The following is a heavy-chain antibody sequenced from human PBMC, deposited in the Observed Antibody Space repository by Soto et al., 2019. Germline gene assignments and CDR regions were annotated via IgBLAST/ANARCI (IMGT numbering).Heavy chain of an antibody. Sequence: SETLSLTCTVSGGSISSYYCSCSRQPPFKGREWIVYIYYSGSTNYNPSLKSRVTISVDTSKNQFSPKLSSVTAADTAVYYCARAPVVPAAIYPGGMDVWGQGTTVTVSS. CDR3: ARAPVVPAAIYPGGMDV. J-gene: IGHJ6*02. V-gene: IGHV4-59*01. CDR1: GGSISSYY. CDR2: IYYSGST. D-gene: IGHD2-2*02.